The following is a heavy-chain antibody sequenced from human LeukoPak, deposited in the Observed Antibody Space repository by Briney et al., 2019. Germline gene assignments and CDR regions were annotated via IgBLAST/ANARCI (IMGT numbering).Heavy chain of an antibody. Sequence: PGRSLRLSCAASGFTFSSYAMHWVRQAPGKGLEWVAVIPYDGSNKYYADSVKGRFTISRDNSKNTLYLQMNSLRAEDTAVYYCARGGHWAKDYYYGMDVWGQGTTVTVSS. J-gene: IGHJ6*02. CDR1: GFTFSSYA. CDR3: ARGGHWAKDYYYGMDV. V-gene: IGHV3-30-3*01. D-gene: IGHD3-16*01. CDR2: IPYDGSNK.